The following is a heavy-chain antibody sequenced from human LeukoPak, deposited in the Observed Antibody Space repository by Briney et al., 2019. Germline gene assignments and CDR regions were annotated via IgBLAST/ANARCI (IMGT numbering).Heavy chain of an antibody. D-gene: IGHD3-9*01. CDR2: FDPEDGET. Sequence: ASVKVSCKVSGYTLTELSMHWVRQAPGKGLEWMGGFDPEDGETIYAQKFQGRVTMTEDTSTDTAYMELSSLRSEDTAVYYCATVGDYYDILTGLDYWGQGTLVTVSS. J-gene: IGHJ4*02. CDR1: GYTLTELS. CDR3: ATVGDYYDILTGLDY. V-gene: IGHV1-24*01.